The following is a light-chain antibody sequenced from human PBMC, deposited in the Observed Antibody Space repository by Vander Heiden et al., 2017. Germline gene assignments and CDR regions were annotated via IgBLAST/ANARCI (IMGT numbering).Light chain of an antibody. CDR1: QNISNY. V-gene: IGKV1-39*01. Sequence: DIKVTQSPSSLSASVGDRATITCRASQNISNYLNWYQQKPGKAPRLLVYGASNRHTGVPARFSGSGSGTEFSLTISSLQSEDFATYYCQQSYSMPRAFGEGTKVEIK. CDR3: QQSYSMPRA. CDR2: GAS. J-gene: IGKJ4*01.